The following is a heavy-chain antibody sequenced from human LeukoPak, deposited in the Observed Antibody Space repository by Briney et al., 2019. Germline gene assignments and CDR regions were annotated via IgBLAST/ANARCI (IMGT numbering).Heavy chain of an antibody. Sequence: GGSLRLSCAASGFIFSSNYMSWVRQAPGKGLEWVSVIYSGGRTYYADSVKGRFTISRDNSKNTLYLQMNSLRAEDTAVYYCARDVGSGSSNWFDPWGQGTLVTVSS. V-gene: IGHV3-66*02. D-gene: IGHD1-1*01. CDR1: GFIFSSNY. J-gene: IGHJ5*02. CDR3: ARDVGSGSSNWFDP. CDR2: IYSGGRT.